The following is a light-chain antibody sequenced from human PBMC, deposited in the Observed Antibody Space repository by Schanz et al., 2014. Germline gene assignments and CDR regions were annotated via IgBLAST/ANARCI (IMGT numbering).Light chain of an antibody. CDR3: SSYTRSAIFV. CDR1: SSDIGSYAL. J-gene: IGLJ1*01. Sequence: QSALTQPASVSGSPGQSITISCSGSSSDIGSYALVSWYQQHPGKAPKFIIYEGNKRPSGVSNRFSGSKYGNTASLTISGLQAEDEAEYYCSSYTRSAIFVFGTGTKLTVL. CDR2: EGN. V-gene: IGLV2-14*02.